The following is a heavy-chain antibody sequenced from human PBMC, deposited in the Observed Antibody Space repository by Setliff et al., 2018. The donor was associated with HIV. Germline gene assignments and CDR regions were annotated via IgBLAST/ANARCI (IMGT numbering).Heavy chain of an antibody. Sequence: ASVKVSCKSSGYTFSDHYIHWVRQAPGQGLQWMGWINPRSGVTKYAQKFQGRFIMTTDTTINALYMELERLTSDDTALYYCARDSGTNDHFLSPYYGALDFWGLGTLVTVSS. V-gene: IGHV1-2*02. D-gene: IGHD3-3*02. CDR1: GYTFSDHY. CDR3: ARDSGTNDHFLSPYYGALDF. J-gene: IGHJ4*02. CDR2: INPRSGVT.